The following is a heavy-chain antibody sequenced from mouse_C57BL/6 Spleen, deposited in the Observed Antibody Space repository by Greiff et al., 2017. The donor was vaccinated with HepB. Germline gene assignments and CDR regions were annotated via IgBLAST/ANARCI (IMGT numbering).Heavy chain of an antibody. V-gene: IGHV1-42*01. CDR3: ALYGYDAECYVDY. CDR1: GYSFTGYY. J-gene: IGHJ4*01. CDR2: INPSTGGT. Sequence: EVKLMESGPELVKPGASVKISCKASGYSFTGYYMNWVKQSPEKSLEWIGEINPSTGGTTYNQKFKAKATLTVDKSSSTAYMQLKSLTSEDSAVYYCALYGYDAECYVDYWGQGTSVTVSS. D-gene: IGHD2-2*01.